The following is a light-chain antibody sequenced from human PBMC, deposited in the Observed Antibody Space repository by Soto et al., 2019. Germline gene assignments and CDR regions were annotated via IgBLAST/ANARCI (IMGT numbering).Light chain of an antibody. CDR2: AAS. J-gene: IGKJ1*01. CDR1: QTISSW. Sequence: DIQMTQARSTLSGSVGYRVTITCRGSQTISSWLAWYQEKPGKAPKLLIYAASSLQSGVPSRFSGSGSGTDFALTISSLQPEDFATYYCQQSYSTPRTFGQGTKVDIK. V-gene: IGKV1-39*01. CDR3: QQSYSTPRT.